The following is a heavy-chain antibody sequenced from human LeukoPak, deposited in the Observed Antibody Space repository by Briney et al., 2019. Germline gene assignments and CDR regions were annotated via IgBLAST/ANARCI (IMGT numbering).Heavy chain of an antibody. Sequence: GGSLRLSCAASGFTLSNYDMNWVRQAPGKGLGWVSSISTSSRYIYYKDSVRGRFTISRDDAKNSLYLEMNSLRAEDTAVYYCARADCSSSTCYLRRSWFDPWGQGTLVTVSS. CDR1: GFTLSNYD. J-gene: IGHJ5*02. V-gene: IGHV3-21*01. CDR3: ARADCSSSTCYLRRSWFDP. D-gene: IGHD2-2*01. CDR2: ISTSSRYI.